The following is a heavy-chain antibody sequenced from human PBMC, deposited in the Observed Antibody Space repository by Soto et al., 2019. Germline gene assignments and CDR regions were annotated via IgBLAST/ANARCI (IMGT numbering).Heavy chain of an antibody. J-gene: IGHJ4*02. D-gene: IGHD2-2*01. CDR1: GFTLDDYA. V-gene: IGHV3-9*01. CDR3: AKDASVYCFITSCYDGPFDY. Sequence: PGGSLRLSCAASGFTLDDYAMHWVRQAPGKGLEWVAGMSWNSGSIGYADSVKGRFTISRDNAKNSLYLQMNSLRDEDTALYYTAKDASVYCFITSCYDGPFDYCGQGTLVTVSS. CDR2: MSWNSGSI.